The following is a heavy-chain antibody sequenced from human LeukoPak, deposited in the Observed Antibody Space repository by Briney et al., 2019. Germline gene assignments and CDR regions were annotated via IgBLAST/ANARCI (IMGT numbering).Heavy chain of an antibody. CDR3: ARVTGYVMEDYFDY. V-gene: IGHV4-59*01. CDR2: IYYSGST. D-gene: IGHD6-13*01. CDR1: GGSISSYY. J-gene: IGHJ4*02. Sequence: SSETLSLTCTVSGGSISSYYWSWIRQPPGKGLEWIGYIYYSGSTNYNPSLKSRVTISVDTSKNQFSLRLSSVTAADTAVYYCARVTGYVMEDYFDYWGQGTLVTVSS.